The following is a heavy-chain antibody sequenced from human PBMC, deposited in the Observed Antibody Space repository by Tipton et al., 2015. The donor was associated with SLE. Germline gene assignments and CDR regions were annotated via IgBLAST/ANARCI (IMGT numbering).Heavy chain of an antibody. CDR3: ARVRPPLSIFGVVKGTDYYYMDV. CDR2: INHSGST. D-gene: IGHD3-3*01. Sequence: QLVQSGAEVKKPGASVKVSCKASGYTFTSYGISWVRQAPGQGLEWIGEINHSGSTNYNPSLKSRVTISVDTSKNQFSLKLSSVTAADTAVYYCARVRPPLSIFGVVKGTDYYYMDVWGKGTTVTVSS. J-gene: IGHJ6*03. CDR1: GYTFTSYG. V-gene: IGHV4-34*01.